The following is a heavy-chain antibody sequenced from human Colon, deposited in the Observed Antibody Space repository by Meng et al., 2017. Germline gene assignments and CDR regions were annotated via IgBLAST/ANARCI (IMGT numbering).Heavy chain of an antibody. Sequence: QGQLVQSGGGGKRPGSSVKVSGKASGGTFSSYAISWVRQATGQGLEWMGWMNPNSGNTGYAQKFQGRVTMTRNTAISTAYMELSRLRSEDTAVYYCARVEVGITSGDYWGQGTLVTVSS. V-gene: IGHV1-8*02. CDR3: ARVEVGITSGDY. CDR2: MNPNSGNT. J-gene: IGHJ4*02. CDR1: GGTFSSYA. D-gene: IGHD1-26*01.